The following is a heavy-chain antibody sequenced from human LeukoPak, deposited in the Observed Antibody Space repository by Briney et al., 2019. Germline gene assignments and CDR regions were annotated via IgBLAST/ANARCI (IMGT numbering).Heavy chain of an antibody. V-gene: IGHV3-7*03. J-gene: IGHJ4*02. CDR1: GFTFSNAW. CDR3: ARDGGNTGYDLFDY. Sequence: GGSLRLSCAASGFTFSNAWMNWVRQAPGKGLEWVGNIKRDGSEKNYADSVRGRFTISRDNAKNSLYLQMNSLRAEDTAVYYCARDGGNTGYDLFDYWGQGTLVTVSS. CDR2: IKRDGSEK. D-gene: IGHD5-12*01.